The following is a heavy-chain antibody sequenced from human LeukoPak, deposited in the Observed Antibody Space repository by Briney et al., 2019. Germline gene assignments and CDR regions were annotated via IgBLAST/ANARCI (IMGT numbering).Heavy chain of an antibody. J-gene: IGHJ4*02. V-gene: IGHV1-18*01. Sequence: ASVKVSCKASGYTFSSYGISWVRRAPGPGPEWTGWITAYNGNRKYAQTFHGRVTMTTDTSTNTAYTELRSLRSDDTAVYYCAREAGLEVLSAMPFDSWGQGTLVIVSS. CDR3: AREAGLEVLSAMPFDS. D-gene: IGHD2-8*02. CDR1: GYTFSSYG. CDR2: ITAYNGNR.